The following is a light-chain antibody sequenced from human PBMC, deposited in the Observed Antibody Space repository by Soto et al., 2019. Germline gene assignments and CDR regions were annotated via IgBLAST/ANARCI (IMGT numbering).Light chain of an antibody. Sequence: HSVLTQPPSASGTPGQRVTISCSGSSSNIGSNYVYWYQQIPGTAPKLLIYRNNQRPSGVPDRSSGSKSGTSASLAISGLRSEDEAHYYCAAWDDSLSGVVFGGGTKLTVL. CDR3: AAWDDSLSGVV. CDR2: RNN. CDR1: SSNIGSNY. J-gene: IGLJ2*01. V-gene: IGLV1-47*01.